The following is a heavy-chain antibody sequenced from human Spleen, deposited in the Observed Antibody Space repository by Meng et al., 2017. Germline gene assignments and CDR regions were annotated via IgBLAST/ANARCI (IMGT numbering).Heavy chain of an antibody. CDR1: GFTFSSYA. CDR2: ISYDGSNK. CDR3: ARDKALGYSYGSDAFDI. D-gene: IGHD5-18*01. Sequence: GGSLRLSCAASGFTFSSYAMHWVRQAPGKGLEWVAVISYDGSNKYYADSVKGRFTISRDNAKNSLYLQMNSLRAEDTAVYYCARDKALGYSYGSDAFDIWGQGTMVTVSS. V-gene: IGHV3-30*07. J-gene: IGHJ3*02.